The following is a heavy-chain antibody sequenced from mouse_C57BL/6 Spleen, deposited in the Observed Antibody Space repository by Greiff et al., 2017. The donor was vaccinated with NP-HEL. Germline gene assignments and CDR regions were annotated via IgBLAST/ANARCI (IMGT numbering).Heavy chain of an antibody. J-gene: IGHJ2*01. V-gene: IGHV1-82*01. CDR3: ARTGTRGDFDY. CDR2: IYPGDGDT. Sequence: VKLMESGPELVKPGASVKISCKASGYAFSSSWMNWVKQRPGKGLEWIGRIYPGDGDTNYNGKFKGKATLTADKSSSTAYMQLSSLTSEDSAVYFCARTGTRGDFDYWGQGTTLTVSS. D-gene: IGHD4-1*01. CDR1: GYAFSSSW.